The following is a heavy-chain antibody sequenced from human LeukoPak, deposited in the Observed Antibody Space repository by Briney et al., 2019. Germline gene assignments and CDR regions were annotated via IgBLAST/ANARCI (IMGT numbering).Heavy chain of an antibody. D-gene: IGHD5-24*01. V-gene: IGHV3-53*04. Sequence: GGSLRLSCAASGFPLRNNHMSWGRQAPGKGLEWGSVIDSRDNTYHADSVKGRFTISRHTSKNTLYLQMNSLRAEDTAVYYCARESTPLRGAFDPWGPGTLVTVSS. J-gene: IGHJ5*02. CDR2: IDSRDNT. CDR1: GFPLRNNH. CDR3: ARESTPLRGAFDP.